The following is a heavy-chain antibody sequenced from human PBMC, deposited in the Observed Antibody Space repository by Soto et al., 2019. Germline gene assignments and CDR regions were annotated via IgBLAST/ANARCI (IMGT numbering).Heavy chain of an antibody. D-gene: IGHD3-10*01. CDR3: TKEGGQWVRGLIITFGYFDY. Sequence: GGSLRLSCAASGFTFSTYAMNWVRQAPGRGLEWLSGISGSGDSTYYADSVKGRFTISRDNSKNTLYLQMNSLRAEDTALYYCTKEGGQWVRGLIITFGYFDYWGQGALVTVSS. J-gene: IGHJ4*02. CDR2: ISGSGDST. V-gene: IGHV3-23*01. CDR1: GFTFSTYA.